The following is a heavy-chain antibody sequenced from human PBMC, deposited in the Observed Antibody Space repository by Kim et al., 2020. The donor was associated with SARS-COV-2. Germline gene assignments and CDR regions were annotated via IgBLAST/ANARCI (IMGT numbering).Heavy chain of an antibody. J-gene: IGHJ4*02. CDR1: GFTFSSYA. V-gene: IGHV3-23*01. Sequence: GGSLRLSCAASGFTFSSYAMSWVRQAPGKGLEWVSAISGSGGSTYYADSVKGRFTISRDNSKNTLYLQMNSLRAEDTAVYYCAKGVRGVNTGGGKVDYWGQGTLVTVSS. CDR3: AKGVRGVNTGGGKVDY. CDR2: ISGSGGST. D-gene: IGHD3-10*01.